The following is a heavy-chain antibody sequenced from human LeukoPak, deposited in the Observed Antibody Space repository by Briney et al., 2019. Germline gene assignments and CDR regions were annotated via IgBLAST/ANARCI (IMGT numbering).Heavy chain of an antibody. J-gene: IGHJ6*04. Sequence: PGRSLRLSCAASGFTFGSYGMHWVRQAPGKGLEWVAVIWYDGSNKYYADSVKGRFTISRDNSKNTLYLQMNSLRAEDTAVYYCARGQQLVRQKYYYYYGMDVWGKGTTVTVSS. CDR3: ARGQQLVRQKYYYYYGMDV. D-gene: IGHD6-13*01. V-gene: IGHV3-33*01. CDR1: GFTFGSYG. CDR2: IWYDGSNK.